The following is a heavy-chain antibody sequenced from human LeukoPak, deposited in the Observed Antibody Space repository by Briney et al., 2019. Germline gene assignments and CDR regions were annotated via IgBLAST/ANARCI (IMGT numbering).Heavy chain of an antibody. V-gene: IGHV4-30-4*08. CDR1: GGSFSGYY. Sequence: SETLSLTCAVYGGSFSGYYWSWIRQPPGKGLEWIGYIYYSGSTYYNPSLKSRVTISVDTSKNQFSLKLSSVTAADTAVYYCARTFRGWYPVDYWGQGNLVTVSS. J-gene: IGHJ4*02. CDR3: ARTFRGWYPVDY. CDR2: IYYSGST. D-gene: IGHD6-19*01.